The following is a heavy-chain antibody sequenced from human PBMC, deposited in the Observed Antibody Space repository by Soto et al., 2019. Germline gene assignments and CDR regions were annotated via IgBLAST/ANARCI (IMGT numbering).Heavy chain of an antibody. V-gene: IGHV1-46*03. CDR1: GYTFTSYY. D-gene: IGHD2-8*01. CDR3: ARAGDDCTNGVCYDY. J-gene: IGHJ4*02. CDR2: INPSGGTT. Sequence: ASVKVSCKASGYTFTSYYMHWVRQAPGQGLEWMGIINPSGGTTSYAQNFQGRVTMTRDTSTSTVYMELSSLRSEDTAVYYCARAGDDCTNGVCYDYWGQGTLVTVSS.